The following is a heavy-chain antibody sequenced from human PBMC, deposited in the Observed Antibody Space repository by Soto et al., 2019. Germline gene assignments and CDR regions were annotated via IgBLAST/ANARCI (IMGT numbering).Heavy chain of an antibody. CDR1: GFTFSSYE. D-gene: IGHD1-26*01. V-gene: IGHV3-48*03. CDR2: ISSSGSTI. Sequence: VQLVESGGGVVQPGRSLRLSCAASGFTFSSYEMNWVRQAPGKGLEWVSYISSSGSTIYYADSVKGRFTISRDNAKNSLYLQMNSLRAEDTAVYYCAREGGGSYFDYWGQGTLVTVSS. J-gene: IGHJ4*02. CDR3: AREGGGSYFDY.